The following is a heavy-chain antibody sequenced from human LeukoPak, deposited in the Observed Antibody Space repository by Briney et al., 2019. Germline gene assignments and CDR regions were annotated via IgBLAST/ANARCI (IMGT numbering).Heavy chain of an antibody. CDR1: GFTFSSYA. CDR3: AKHYGSGTYYNYLDY. J-gene: IGHJ4*02. Sequence: VGCLRLSCAASGFTFSSYAMSWVRRAPGKGLEWVSAISSNGGGTFYADSVKGQFTISRVNSQNTLYLQMNSLRAEDTAIYYCAKHYGSGTYYNYLDYWGQGTLVTVPS. CDR2: ISSNGGGT. V-gene: IGHV3-23*01. D-gene: IGHD3-10*01.